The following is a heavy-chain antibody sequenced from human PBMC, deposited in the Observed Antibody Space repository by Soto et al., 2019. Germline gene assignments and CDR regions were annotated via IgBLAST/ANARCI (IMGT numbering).Heavy chain of an antibody. CDR2: IYYSGST. V-gene: IGHV4-59*12. J-gene: IGHJ5*02. Sequence: PSQTLSLTCPVSYGSISGDYWSWIRQPPGKGLEWIGYIYYSGSTNYNPSLKSRVTISVDRSKNQFSLKLSSVTAADTAVYYCARVPGPWGQGTLVTVSS. CDR3: ARVPGP. CDR1: YGSISGDY.